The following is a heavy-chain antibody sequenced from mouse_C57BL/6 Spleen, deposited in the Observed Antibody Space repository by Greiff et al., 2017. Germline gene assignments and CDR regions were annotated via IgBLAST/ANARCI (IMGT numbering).Heavy chain of an antibody. J-gene: IGHJ3*01. CDR3: ARYMLDGYIFAY. CDR1: GFTFTDYY. CDR2: IRNKAKGYTT. V-gene: IGHV7-3*01. D-gene: IGHD2-3*01. Sequence: EVKLVESGGGLVQPGGSLSLSCAASGFTFTDYYMSWVRQPPGKALEWLGFIRNKAKGYTTEYSASVKGRFTISRDNSQSILYLQMNGLRAEDSATYYCARYMLDGYIFAYWGQGTLVTVSA.